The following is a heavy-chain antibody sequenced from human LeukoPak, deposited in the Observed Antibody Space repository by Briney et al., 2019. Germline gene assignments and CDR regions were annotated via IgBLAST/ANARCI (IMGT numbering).Heavy chain of an antibody. V-gene: IGHV3-33*01. Sequence: GGSLRLSCAASGFTFSSYGMHWVRQAPGKGLEWVAVIWYDGSNEYYADSVKGRFTISRDNSKNTLYLQMNSLRAEDTAVYYCARDQVDGGNSLYYYYYGMGVWGQGTTVTVSS. CDR1: GFTFSSYG. J-gene: IGHJ6*02. CDR3: ARDQVDGGNSLYYYYYGMGV. D-gene: IGHD4-23*01. CDR2: IWYDGSNE.